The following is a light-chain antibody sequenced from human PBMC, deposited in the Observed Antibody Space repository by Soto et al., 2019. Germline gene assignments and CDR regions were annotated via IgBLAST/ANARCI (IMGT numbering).Light chain of an antibody. V-gene: IGKV3-20*01. CDR1: QSVSSSY. CDR2: GAS. CDR3: KQNGSSPRAHR. J-gene: IGKJ4*02. Sequence: EIVLTQSPGTLSLSPGERATLSCRSSQSVSSSYLAWYQQKPGQAPGLLICGASSRAPGTPDRFSGSGSVTDFTFSITRLVPEEYAVYYCKQNGSSPRAHRFDGGSNVE.